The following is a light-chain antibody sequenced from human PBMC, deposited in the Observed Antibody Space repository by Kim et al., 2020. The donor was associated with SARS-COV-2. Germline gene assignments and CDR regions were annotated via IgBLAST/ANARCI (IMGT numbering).Light chain of an antibody. CDR2: ASS. J-gene: IGKJ5*01. Sequence: DIQMTQSPSSLSASVGDRVTITCRTSQSISTYLNWYQQRPGKAPELLIYASSSLQSGVPSRFSGSGSGTDFTLTISSLQPDDFATYYCHQNYAIPITFGQGTRLEIK. CDR3: HQNYAIPIT. CDR1: QSISTY. V-gene: IGKV1-39*01.